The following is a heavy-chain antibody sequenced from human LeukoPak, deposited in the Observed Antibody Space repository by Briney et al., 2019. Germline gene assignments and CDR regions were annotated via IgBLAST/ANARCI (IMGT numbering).Heavy chain of an antibody. CDR2: ISGSSSNI. J-gene: IGHJ4*02. V-gene: IGHV3-21*01. CDR1: GFTFSSYS. CDR3: ARPLGYCTSGSCFPDY. Sequence: GESLRLSCAASGFTFSSYSMTWVRQAPGKGLEWVSSISGSSSNIYYADSVKGRFTISRDNAKNSLYLQMNSLRAEDTAVYYCARPLGYCTSGSCFPDYWGQGTLVTVSS. D-gene: IGHD2-15*01.